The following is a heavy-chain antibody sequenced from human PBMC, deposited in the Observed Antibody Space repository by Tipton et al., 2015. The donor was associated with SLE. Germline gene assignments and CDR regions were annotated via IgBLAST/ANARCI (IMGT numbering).Heavy chain of an antibody. Sequence: TLSLTCTVSGGSISSSSYYWGWIHQPPGKGLEWIGSIYYSGSTYYNPSLKSRVTISVDTSKNQFSLKLSSVTAADTAAYYCAGPGYSYGYYFDYWGQGTLVTVSS. J-gene: IGHJ4*02. V-gene: IGHV4-39*01. D-gene: IGHD5-18*01. CDR3: AGPGYSYGYYFDY. CDR1: GGSISSSSYY. CDR2: IYYSGST.